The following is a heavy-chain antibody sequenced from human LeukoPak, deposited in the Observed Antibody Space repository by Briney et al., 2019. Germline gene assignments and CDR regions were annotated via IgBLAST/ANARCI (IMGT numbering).Heavy chain of an antibody. CDR2: IYTSGST. J-gene: IGHJ4*02. D-gene: IGHD3-22*01. CDR1: GGSISSGSYY. Sequence: PSQTLSLTCTVSGGSISSGSYYWSWIRQPAGEGLEWIGRIYTSGSTNYNPSLKSRVTISVDTSKNQFSLKLSSVTAADTAVYYCARDWVYSNYYDSSGYDIWGQGTLVTVSS. V-gene: IGHV4-61*02. CDR3: ARDWVYSNYYDSSGYDI.